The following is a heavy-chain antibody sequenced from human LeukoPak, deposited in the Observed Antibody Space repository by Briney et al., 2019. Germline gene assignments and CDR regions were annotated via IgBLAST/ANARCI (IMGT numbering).Heavy chain of an antibody. CDR2: IYSGGTR. J-gene: IGHJ4*02. V-gene: IGHV3-66*01. CDR1: GFSVSVND. D-gene: IGHD1-1*01. CDR3: ARKNWNYFDY. Sequence: PGGSLRLSCAVSGFSVSVNDMSWVRQAPGKGLEWVSVIYSGGTRNNADSVKGRFSISRDNSKSTVYLQMNSLRAEDTAVYYCARKNWNYFDYWGQGTLVTASS.